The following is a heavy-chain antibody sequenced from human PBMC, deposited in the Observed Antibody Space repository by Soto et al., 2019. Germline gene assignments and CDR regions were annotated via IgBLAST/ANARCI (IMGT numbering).Heavy chain of an antibody. CDR3: ARAKSSSCHYFDY. CDR2: MSYDGSQK. J-gene: IGHJ4*02. Sequence: GGSLRLSCAASGFIFSTYTMHWVRQAPGKGLEWLTVMSYDGSQKYYADSVKGRLTISRDNSKNTLYLQMTSLRAEDTAVYHCARAKSSSCHYFDYWGQGTLVTVSS. D-gene: IGHD6-13*01. CDR1: GFIFSTYT. V-gene: IGHV3-30-3*01.